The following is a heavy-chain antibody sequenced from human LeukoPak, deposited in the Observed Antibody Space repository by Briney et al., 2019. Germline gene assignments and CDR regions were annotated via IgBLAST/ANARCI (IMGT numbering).Heavy chain of an antibody. CDR2: ITQDGSER. CDR1: GFTFNSYW. V-gene: IGHV3-7*01. Sequence: GGSLRLSCAASGFTFNSYWMSWVRQAPGKGLEWVANITQDGSERYYVGSVRGRFTISRENAKNSLYLEMNSLRAEDTAVYYCARGREDCSRGSCYPFDYWGQGTLVTVSS. CDR3: ARGREDCSRGSCYPFDY. J-gene: IGHJ4*02. D-gene: IGHD2-15*01.